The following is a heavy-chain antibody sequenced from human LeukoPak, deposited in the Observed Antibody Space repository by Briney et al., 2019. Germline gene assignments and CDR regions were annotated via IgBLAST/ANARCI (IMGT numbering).Heavy chain of an antibody. Sequence: GASLMISCQGSGSSFTSYWISWVRQLPGKGLEWMGRIDPSDSYTNYSPSFQGHVTISADKSISTAYLQWSSLKASDTAMYYCASRPLYDYVWGSYRSWGQGTLVTVSS. CDR1: GSSFTSYW. CDR3: ASRPLYDYVWGSYRS. CDR2: IDPSDSYT. J-gene: IGHJ4*02. V-gene: IGHV5-10-1*01. D-gene: IGHD3-16*02.